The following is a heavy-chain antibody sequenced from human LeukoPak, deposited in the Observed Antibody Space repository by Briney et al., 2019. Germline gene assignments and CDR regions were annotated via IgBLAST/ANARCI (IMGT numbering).Heavy chain of an antibody. CDR2: IYYSGST. J-gene: IGHJ4*02. CDR3: AREVSGTNSFDY. Sequence: SETLSLTCTVSGGSISGYYWSWIRQPPGKGLEWIGYIYYSGSTNYNPSLKSRVTISVDTSKNQFSLKLSSVTAADTAVYYCAREVSGTNSFDYWGQGTLVTVSS. CDR1: GGSISGYY. V-gene: IGHV4-59*01. D-gene: IGHD1-1*01.